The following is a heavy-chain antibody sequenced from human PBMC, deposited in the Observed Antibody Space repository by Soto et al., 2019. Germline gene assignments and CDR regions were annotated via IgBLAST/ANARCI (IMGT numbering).Heavy chain of an antibody. Sequence: EVQLLESGGGLVQPGGSLRLSCAASGFTFSSYAMSWVRQAPGKGLEWVSAISGSGGSTYYAGSVKGRFTISSDNSKNTLYLQMNSLRAEDTAVYYCAKENGYGSSWFEFDYWGQGTLVTVSS. J-gene: IGHJ4*02. CDR1: GFTFSSYA. CDR3: AKENGYGSSWFEFDY. V-gene: IGHV3-23*01. D-gene: IGHD6-13*01. CDR2: ISGSGGST.